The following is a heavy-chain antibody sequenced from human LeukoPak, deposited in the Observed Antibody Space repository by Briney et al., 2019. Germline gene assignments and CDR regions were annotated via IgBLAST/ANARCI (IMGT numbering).Heavy chain of an antibody. Sequence: SETLSLTCTVSGGSVTSDSYSWGRIRQPPGKALQWIVTLSHNGLNYYNPSLKSRVAMPVDTSKNQFSLRLSSLTAADTAVYYCARLRGGIQLWGDWGQGTLVTVSS. J-gene: IGHJ4*02. V-gene: IGHV4-39*01. CDR1: GGSVTSDSYS. CDR3: ARLRGGIQLWGD. D-gene: IGHD5-18*01. CDR2: LSHNGLN.